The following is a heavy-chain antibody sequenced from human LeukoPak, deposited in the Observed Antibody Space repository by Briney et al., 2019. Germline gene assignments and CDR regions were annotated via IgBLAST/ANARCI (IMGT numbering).Heavy chain of an antibody. D-gene: IGHD3-10*01. Sequence: GGSLRLSCAASGFTFSSYNMNWVRQAPGEGLEWVSSISSSSTYIYYADSVKGRFTISRDNARNSLYLQMNSLRAEDTAVYYCARDLSGSGTLLDYWGQGTLVTVSS. CDR2: ISSSSTYI. J-gene: IGHJ4*02. V-gene: IGHV3-21*01. CDR3: ARDLSGSGTLLDY. CDR1: GFTFSSYN.